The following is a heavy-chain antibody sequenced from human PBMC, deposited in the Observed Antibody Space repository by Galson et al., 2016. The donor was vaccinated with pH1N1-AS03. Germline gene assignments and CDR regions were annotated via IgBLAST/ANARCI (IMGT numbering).Heavy chain of an antibody. D-gene: IGHD3-10*01. Sequence: PALVKPTQTLTLTCTFSGFSLTTTGMGVAWIRQPSGKALEWLALIFWDDDKRYSPSLKTRLTITKDTSKNQVVLTVTDVVPLDTATYYCAHMGPHYSCPVNYFPLDSWGQGTLVTVSS. J-gene: IGHJ4*02. V-gene: IGHV2-5*02. CDR3: AHMGPHYSCPVNYFPLDS. CDR2: IFWDDDK. CDR1: GFSLTTTGMG.